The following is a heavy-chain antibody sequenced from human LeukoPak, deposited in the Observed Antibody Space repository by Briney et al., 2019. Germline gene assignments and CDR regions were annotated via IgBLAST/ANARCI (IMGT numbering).Heavy chain of an antibody. Sequence: GGSLRLSCAASGFTFSSYGMNWVRQAPGKGLEWVSSISSSSSYIYYADSVKGRFTISRDNAKNSLYLQMNSLRAEDTAVYYCARDLGYCSGGSCYTYYYYMDVWGKGTTVTVSS. CDR2: ISSSSSYI. D-gene: IGHD2-15*01. J-gene: IGHJ6*03. V-gene: IGHV3-21*01. CDR1: GFTFSSYG. CDR3: ARDLGYCSGGSCYTYYYYMDV.